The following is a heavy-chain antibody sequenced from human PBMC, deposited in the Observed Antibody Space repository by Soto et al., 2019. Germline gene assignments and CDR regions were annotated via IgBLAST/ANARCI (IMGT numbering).Heavy chain of an antibody. CDR3: ARVNHCGFWSGYSNWFDA. J-gene: IGHJ5*02. Sequence: SVPVSCKASGGTFSRYAIRWVRQAPGPGLEWLGGIIHICGTANYAQKFQSRVTITADESTSTAYMELSSVSAEDTAVYYCARVNHCGFWSGYSNWFDAWGQGTLVTVSS. V-gene: IGHV1-69*13. D-gene: IGHD3-3*01. CDR1: GGTFSRYA. CDR2: IIHICGTA.